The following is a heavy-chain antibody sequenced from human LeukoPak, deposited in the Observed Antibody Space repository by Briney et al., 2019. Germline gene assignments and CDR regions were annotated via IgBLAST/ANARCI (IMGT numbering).Heavy chain of an antibody. CDR2: IYDSGT. Sequence: SETLSLTCTVSGGSISTYFWSWIRQPAGKELEWIGRIYDSGTNYNPSLKSRVTMSADTSKNQFSLKLSSVTAADTAVYFCAREVIIRGVTHFDYWGQGALVTVSS. D-gene: IGHD3-10*01. CDR1: GGSISTYF. J-gene: IGHJ4*02. CDR3: AREVIIRGVTHFDY. V-gene: IGHV4-4*07.